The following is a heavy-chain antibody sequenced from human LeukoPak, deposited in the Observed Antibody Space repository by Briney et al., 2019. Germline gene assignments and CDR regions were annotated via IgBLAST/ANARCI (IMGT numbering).Heavy chain of an antibody. CDR1: GFTFSSYS. CDR3: ASIMTTVTSGAFGI. D-gene: IGHD4-17*01. Sequence: GGSLRLSCAASGFTFSSYSMKGVRQAPGKGVERVSYISSSGSTIYYADSVKGRFTISRDNAKNSLYLQMNSLRAEDTALYYCASIMTTVTSGAFGIWGQGTMVTVSS. J-gene: IGHJ3*02. CDR2: ISSSGSTI. V-gene: IGHV3-48*04.